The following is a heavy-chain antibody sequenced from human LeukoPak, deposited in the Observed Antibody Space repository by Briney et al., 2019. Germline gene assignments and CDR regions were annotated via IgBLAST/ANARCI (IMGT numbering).Heavy chain of an antibody. CDR2: INPNSGGT. V-gene: IGHV1-2*02. D-gene: IGHD6-19*01. Sequence: GASVKVSCKASGYTFTGYYIHWVRQAPGQGLEWMGWINPNSGGTNYVQKFQGRVTMTRDTSITTAYMELSRLRSDDTAVYYCARRYSSGWFPFHQSYFDYWGQGTLVTVSS. CDR3: ARRYSSGWFPFHQSYFDY. CDR1: GYTFTGYY. J-gene: IGHJ4*02.